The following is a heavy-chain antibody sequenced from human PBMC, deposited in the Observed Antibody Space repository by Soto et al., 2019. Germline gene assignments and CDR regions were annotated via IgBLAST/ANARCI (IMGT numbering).Heavy chain of an antibody. CDR2: IYYRGNT. D-gene: IGHD2-21*01. Sequence: QVQLQESGPGLVKPSQTLSLTCTVSGGSISSGGYYWSWIRQHPGKGLEWIGYIYYRGNTYYNPSLKSRVTISVDTSKNQFSLKLTSVTTADTVVYYCARGPELLNWFDPWGQGTLVTVSS. V-gene: IGHV4-31*03. CDR3: ARGPELLNWFDP. J-gene: IGHJ5*02. CDR1: GGSISSGGYY.